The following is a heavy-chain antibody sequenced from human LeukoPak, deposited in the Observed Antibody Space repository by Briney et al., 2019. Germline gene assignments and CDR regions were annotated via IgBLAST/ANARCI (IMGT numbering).Heavy chain of an antibody. CDR3: VKDTEYDFWSGYYTPAFDY. D-gene: IGHD3-3*01. CDR1: GFTFSSYG. CDR2: IWYDESNK. J-gene: IGHJ4*02. Sequence: GRSLRLSCAASGFTFSSYGMHWVRQAPGKGLEWVAVIWYDESNKYYADSVKGRFTISRDNSKNTLYLQMNSLRAEDTAVYYCVKDTEYDFWSGYYTPAFDYWGQGTLVTVSS. V-gene: IGHV3-33*06.